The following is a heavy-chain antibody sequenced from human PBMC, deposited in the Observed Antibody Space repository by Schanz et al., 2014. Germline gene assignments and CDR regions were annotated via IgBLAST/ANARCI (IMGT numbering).Heavy chain of an antibody. D-gene: IGHD3-16*01. CDR1: GFTFSDHY. J-gene: IGHJ5*02. Sequence: VQLVESGGGMVQPGGSLRLSCAASGFTFSDHYMTWIRQAPGKGLEWVSDISSSGSSIYYADSVKGRFTISRDNANNSLFLRMNSLRAEDTAVYYCASDYNYFETEAPWGQGTLVTVSS. V-gene: IGHV3-11*04. CDR2: ISSSGSSI. CDR3: ASDYNYFETEAP.